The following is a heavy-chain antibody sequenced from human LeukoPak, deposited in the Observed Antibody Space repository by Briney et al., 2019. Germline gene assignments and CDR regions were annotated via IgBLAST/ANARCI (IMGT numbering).Heavy chain of an antibody. J-gene: IGHJ5*02. Sequence: GASVKVSCKASGYTFTSYAMNWVRQAPGQGLEWMGWINTNTGNPTYAQGFTGRFVFSLDTSVSTAYLQISSLKAEDTAVYYCARDRLIRIAAAGAPNWFDPWGQGTLVTVSS. CDR2: INTNTGNP. CDR3: ARDRLIRIAAAGAPNWFDP. V-gene: IGHV7-4-1*02. D-gene: IGHD6-13*01. CDR1: GYTFTSYA.